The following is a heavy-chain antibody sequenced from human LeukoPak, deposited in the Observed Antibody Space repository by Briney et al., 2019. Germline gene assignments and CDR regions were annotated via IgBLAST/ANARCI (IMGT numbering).Heavy chain of an antibody. D-gene: IGHD2-15*01. Sequence: ASVKLSFKASAATFSSYAISWVRQAPGQGLGWMGGIIPIIGTANSAQKFQGRGTITADESTSTAYMELISLSSEDTAVYYCVRSVGVDDIVVVGTADWFDPWGQGTLVTVSS. CDR2: IIPIIGTA. CDR1: AATFSSYA. V-gene: IGHV1-69*13. CDR3: VRSVGVDDIVVVGTADWFDP. J-gene: IGHJ5*02.